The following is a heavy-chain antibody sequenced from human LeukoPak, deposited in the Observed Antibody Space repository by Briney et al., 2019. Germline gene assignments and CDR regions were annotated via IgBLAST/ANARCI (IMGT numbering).Heavy chain of an antibody. CDR1: GYTFNRYG. Sequence: ASVKVSCKASGYTFNRYGISWVRQAPGQRPEGMGWNSALTGNIDYAPKFQGRVTMNTDTSTRTAYMELSSLVSADTAVYFCARADPTNTGHEYFDYWGRGTLVTVSS. V-gene: IGHV1-18*01. J-gene: IGHJ4*02. CDR3: ARADPTNTGHEYFDY. CDR2: NSALTGNI. D-gene: IGHD2/OR15-2a*01.